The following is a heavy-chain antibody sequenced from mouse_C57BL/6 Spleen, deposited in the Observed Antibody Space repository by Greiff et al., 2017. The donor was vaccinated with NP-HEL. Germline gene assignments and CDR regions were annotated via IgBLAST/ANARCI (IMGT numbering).Heavy chain of an antibody. CDR1: GYTFTDYY. CDR3: ARSNWEGY. CDR2: INPNNGGT. J-gene: IGHJ2*01. D-gene: IGHD4-1*01. V-gene: IGHV1-26*01. Sequence: EVQLQQSGPELVKPGASVKISCKASGYTFTDYYMNWVKQSHGKSLEWIGDINPNNGGTSYNQKFKGKATLTVDKSSSTAYMELRSLISEDSAVYYCARSNWEGYWGQGTTLTVSS.